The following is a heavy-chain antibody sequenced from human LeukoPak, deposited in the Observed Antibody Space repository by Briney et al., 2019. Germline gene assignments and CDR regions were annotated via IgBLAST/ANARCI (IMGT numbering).Heavy chain of an antibody. CDR2: IHYSGST. Sequence: SETLSLTCTVSGGSISSHYWSWIRQPPGKGLEWIGYIHYSGSTKFNPSLKSRVTISVDTSKNQFSLKLSSVTAADTAVYYCARGGGVTYYDSTGYLWYFDYWGQGTLVTVSS. V-gene: IGHV4-59*11. D-gene: IGHD3-22*01. CDR3: ARGGGVTYYDSTGYLWYFDY. J-gene: IGHJ4*02. CDR1: GGSISSHY.